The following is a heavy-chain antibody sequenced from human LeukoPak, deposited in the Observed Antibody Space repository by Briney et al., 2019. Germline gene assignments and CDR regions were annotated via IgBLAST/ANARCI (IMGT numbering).Heavy chain of an antibody. V-gene: IGHV3-48*03. CDR1: GFTFSSYE. CDR2: ISSSGSTI. CDR3: ATTTPAQYFDWFPPSGPIYGMDV. D-gene: IGHD3-9*01. Sequence: GGSLRLSCAASGFTFSSYEMNWVRQAPGKGLEWVSYISSSGSTIYYADSVKGRFTISRDNAKNSLYLQMNSLRAEDTAVYYCATTTPAQYFDWFPPSGPIYGMDVWGQGTTVTVS. J-gene: IGHJ6*02.